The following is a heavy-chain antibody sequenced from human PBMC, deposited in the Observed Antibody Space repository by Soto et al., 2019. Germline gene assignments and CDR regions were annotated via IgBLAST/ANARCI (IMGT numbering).Heavy chain of an antibody. Sequence: GASVKVSCKASGGTFSSYAISWVRQAPGQGLEWMGGIIPIFGTANYAQKFQGRVTITADESTSTAYMELSSLRSEDTAVYYCAREKSYRMDVWGQGTTVTVSS. CDR1: GGTFSSYA. J-gene: IGHJ6*02. CDR3: AREKSYRMDV. CDR2: IIPIFGTA. V-gene: IGHV1-69*13.